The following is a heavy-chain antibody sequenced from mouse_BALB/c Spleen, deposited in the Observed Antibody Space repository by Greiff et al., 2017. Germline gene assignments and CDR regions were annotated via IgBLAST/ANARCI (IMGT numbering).Heavy chain of an antibody. D-gene: IGHD2-4*01. CDR2: ISSGGST. Sequence: EVKLVESGGGLVKPGGSLKLSCAASGFTFSSYAMSWVRQTPEKRLEWVASISSGGSTYYPDSVKGRFTISRDNARNILYLQMSSLRSEDTAMYYCARGVSMTTTGWFAYWGQGTLVTVSA. CDR3: ARGVSMTTTGWFAY. CDR1: GFTFSSYA. V-gene: IGHV5-6-5*01. J-gene: IGHJ3*01.